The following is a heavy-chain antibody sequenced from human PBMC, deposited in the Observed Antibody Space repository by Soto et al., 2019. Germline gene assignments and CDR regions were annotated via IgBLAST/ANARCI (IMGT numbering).Heavy chain of an antibody. Sequence: ASVKVSCKASGYTFTSYGISWVRQAPGQGLEWMGWISAYNGNTNYAQKLQGRVTMTTDTSTSTAYMELRSLRSDDTAVYYCARDSRRGVYDWNIEYFHHWGQGTLVTVSS. V-gene: IGHV1-18*01. D-gene: IGHD1-20*01. CDR3: ARDSRRGVYDWNIEYFHH. J-gene: IGHJ1*01. CDR1: GYTFTSYG. CDR2: ISAYNGNT.